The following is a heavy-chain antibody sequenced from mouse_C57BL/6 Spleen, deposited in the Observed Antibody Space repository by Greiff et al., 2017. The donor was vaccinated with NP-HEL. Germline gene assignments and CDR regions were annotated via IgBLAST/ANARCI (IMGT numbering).Heavy chain of an antibody. CDR1: GYTFTDYY. V-gene: IGHV1-19*01. CDR3: ARGQTGNYAMDY. Sequence: EVQLQQSGPVLVKPGASVKMSCKASGYTFTDYYMNWVKQSHGKSLEWIGVINPYNGGTSYNQKFKGKATLTVDKSSSTAYMELNSLTSEDSAVYYCARGQTGNYAMDYWGQGTSVTVSS. CDR2: INPYNGGT. J-gene: IGHJ4*01. D-gene: IGHD4-1*01.